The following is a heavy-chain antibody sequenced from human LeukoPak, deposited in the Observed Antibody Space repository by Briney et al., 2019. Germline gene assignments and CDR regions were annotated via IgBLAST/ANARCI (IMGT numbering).Heavy chain of an antibody. J-gene: IGHJ4*02. Sequence: GASVKVPCKASGYTFTGYYMHWVRQAPGQGLEWMGWINPNSGGTNYAQKFQGRVTMTRDTSISTAYMELSRLRSDDTAVYYCARSDPYGDYSGYFDYWGQGTLVTVPS. D-gene: IGHD4-17*01. V-gene: IGHV1-2*02. CDR3: ARSDPYGDYSGYFDY. CDR2: INPNSGGT. CDR1: GYTFTGYY.